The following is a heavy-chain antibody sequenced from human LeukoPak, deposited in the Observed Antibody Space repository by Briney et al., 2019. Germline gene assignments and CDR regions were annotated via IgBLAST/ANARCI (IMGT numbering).Heavy chain of an antibody. CDR2: INYSGST. V-gene: IGHV4-59*01. CDR1: GGSISSYY. CDR3: ARWSNWVFGY. Sequence: SETLSLTCTVSGGSISSYYWSCIRQPPGKGPEWIGYINYSGSTNYNPSLKSRVTISADTSKNQFSLKLSSVTAADTAVYYCARWSNWVFGYWGQGTLVTVSS. D-gene: IGHD1-1*01. J-gene: IGHJ4*02.